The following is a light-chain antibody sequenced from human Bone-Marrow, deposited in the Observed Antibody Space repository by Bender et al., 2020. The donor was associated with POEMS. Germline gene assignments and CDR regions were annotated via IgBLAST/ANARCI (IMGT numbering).Light chain of an antibody. CDR2: QDN. CDR3: QAWDSSTFWV. V-gene: IGLV3-1*01. J-gene: IGLJ3*02. Sequence: SYDLAQPPSVSVSPGQTATITCSGDTLADKYVCWYQQKPGQSPVLVIYQDNLRPSEIPERFSGSNSGKTATLTISGTQSMDEADYYCQAWDSSTFWVFGGGAKLTVL. CDR1: TLADKY.